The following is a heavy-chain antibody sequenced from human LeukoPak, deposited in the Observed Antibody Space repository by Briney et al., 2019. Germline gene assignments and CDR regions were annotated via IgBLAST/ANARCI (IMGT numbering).Heavy chain of an antibody. CDR2: ISGSGGST. V-gene: IGHV3-23*01. Sequence: GGSMRLSCAASGFTFSSYAMSWVRQAPGKGLEWVSAISGSGGSTYYADSVKGRFTISRDNSKNTLYLQMNSLRAEDTAVYYCAKDQDYYGSGSYYNDWGQGTLVTVSS. J-gene: IGHJ4*02. D-gene: IGHD3-10*01. CDR1: GFTFSSYA. CDR3: AKDQDYYGSGSYYND.